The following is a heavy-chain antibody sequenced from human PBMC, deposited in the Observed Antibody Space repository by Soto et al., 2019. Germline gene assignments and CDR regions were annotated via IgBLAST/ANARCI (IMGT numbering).Heavy chain of an antibody. CDR2: INPNSGGT. CDR1: GYTFTGYY. Sequence: GASVKVSCEASGYTFTGYYIHWVRQAPGQGLEWMGWINPNSGGTNYAQKFQGRVTMTRDTSISTAYMELSRLRSDDTAVYYCARDRELERCGMDVWGQGSTVTV. D-gene: IGHD1-1*01. CDR3: ARDRELERCGMDV. V-gene: IGHV1-2*02. J-gene: IGHJ6*02.